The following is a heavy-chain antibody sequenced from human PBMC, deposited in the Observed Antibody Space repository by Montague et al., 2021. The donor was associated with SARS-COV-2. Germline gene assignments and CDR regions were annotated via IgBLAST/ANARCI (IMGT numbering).Heavy chain of an antibody. D-gene: IGHD3-22*01. CDR2: ITASSIYI. J-gene: IGHJ3*02. CDR1: GFTFSTYT. CDR3: TRDAFTMIIDAFNI. Sequence: SLRLSCAASGFTFSTYTMNWVRQAPGQGLEWVSSITASSIYIYYADSVKGRFTISRDNAKNSLYLQRNSLRAEDTAVYYCTRDAFTMIIDAFNIWGQGTKVTVSS. V-gene: IGHV3-21*01.